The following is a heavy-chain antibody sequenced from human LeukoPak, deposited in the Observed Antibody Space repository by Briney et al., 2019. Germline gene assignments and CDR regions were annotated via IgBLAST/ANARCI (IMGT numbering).Heavy chain of an antibody. CDR2: IRSKAYGGTT. V-gene: IGHV3-49*03. Sequence: PGGSLRLSCTASGFTFGDDAMSWFRQAPGKGLEWVGFIRSKAYGGTTEYAASVKGRFTISRDDSKSIAYLQMNSLKTEDTAVYYCTTLMVRGVLYDYWGQGALVTVSS. CDR1: GFTFGDDA. CDR3: TTLMVRGVLYDY. D-gene: IGHD3-10*01. J-gene: IGHJ4*02.